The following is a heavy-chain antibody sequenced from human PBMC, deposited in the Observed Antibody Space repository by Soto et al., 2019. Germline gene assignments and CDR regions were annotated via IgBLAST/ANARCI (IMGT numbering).Heavy chain of an antibody. CDR3: WRGLTGYCADPLDM. D-gene: IGHD3-9*01. Sequence: EVQLVESGGGLVQPGGFLKLSCAASGFSFSDYAMHWVRQAPGKGLEYVSGFTGNGGSTYYGSSVRGRFTISRDISKKTLYLLMARLGGEGTAVDFWWRGLTGYCADPLDMLGQGTMVTVSS. CDR1: GFSFSDYA. J-gene: IGHJ3*02. V-gene: IGHV3-64*01. CDR2: FTGNGGST.